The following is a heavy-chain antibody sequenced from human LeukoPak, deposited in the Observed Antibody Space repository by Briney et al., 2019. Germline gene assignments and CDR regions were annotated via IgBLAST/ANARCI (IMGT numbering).Heavy chain of an antibody. Sequence: PSETLSLTCAVSGGSISSGGYSSSWIRQPPGKGLEWIGYIYHSGSTYYNPSLKSRVTISVDRSKNQFSLKLSSVTAADTAVYYCARFRGNDYGAFDYWGQGTLVTVPS. V-gene: IGHV4-30-2*01. CDR3: ARFRGNDYGAFDY. J-gene: IGHJ4*02. CDR1: GGSISSGGYS. D-gene: IGHD4-17*01. CDR2: IYHSGST.